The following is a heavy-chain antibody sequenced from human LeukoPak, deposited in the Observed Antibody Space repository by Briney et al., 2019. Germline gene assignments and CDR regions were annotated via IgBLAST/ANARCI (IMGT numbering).Heavy chain of an antibody. Sequence: PGGSLRLSCAASGFTFRNYAMHWVRQAPGKGLEWVAVITYDGSNTYYADSVKGRFTISRDNSKNTLYLQMNSLRAEDTAVYYCARDDFGTLDYWGQGTLVTVSS. CDR1: GFTFRNYA. V-gene: IGHV3-30*04. J-gene: IGHJ4*02. CDR3: ARDDFGTLDY. D-gene: IGHD4-17*01. CDR2: ITYDGSNT.